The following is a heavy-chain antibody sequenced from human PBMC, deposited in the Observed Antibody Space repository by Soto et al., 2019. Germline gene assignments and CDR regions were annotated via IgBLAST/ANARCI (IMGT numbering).Heavy chain of an antibody. CDR2: MQPSTGRT. Sequence: SVKVSCKASGYSFTSLDINWVRQTAGQGLERMGWMQPSTGRTGYAQKFQGRVTMTRDTSINTAYMELTTLTSDDTAFYYCARGVSAGVDYWGQGTLVTVSS. CDR1: GYSFTSLD. CDR3: ARGVSAGVDY. D-gene: IGHD1-26*01. V-gene: IGHV1-8*01. J-gene: IGHJ4*02.